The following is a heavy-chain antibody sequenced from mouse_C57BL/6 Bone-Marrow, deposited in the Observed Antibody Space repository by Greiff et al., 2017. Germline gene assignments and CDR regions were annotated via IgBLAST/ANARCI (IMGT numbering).Heavy chain of an antibody. CDR3: ARDDSDLYWYFDV. V-gene: IGHV1-59*01. CDR1: GYTFTSYW. Sequence: QVQLQQPGAELVRPGTSVKLSCKASGYTFTSYWMHWVKQRPGQGLEWIGVIDPSDSYTNYNQKFKGKATLTVEKSSSTSSMQLSILTSEDSAVYYCARDDSDLYWYFDVWGTGTTVTVSS. J-gene: IGHJ1*03. D-gene: IGHD2-4*01. CDR2: IDPSDSYT.